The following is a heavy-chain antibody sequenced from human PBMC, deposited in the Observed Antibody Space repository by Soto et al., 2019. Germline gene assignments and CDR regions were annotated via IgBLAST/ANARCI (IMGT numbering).Heavy chain of an antibody. Sequence: GGSLRLSCAASGFTFSSYAMHWVRQAPGKGLEWVAVISYDGSNKYYADSVKGRFTISRDNSKNTLYLQMNSLRAEDTAVYYCARDLDCSSTSCYRAAYYWGQGTLVTVSS. D-gene: IGHD2-2*02. V-gene: IGHV3-30-3*01. CDR1: GFTFSSYA. J-gene: IGHJ4*02. CDR3: ARDLDCSSTSCYRAAYY. CDR2: ISYDGSNK.